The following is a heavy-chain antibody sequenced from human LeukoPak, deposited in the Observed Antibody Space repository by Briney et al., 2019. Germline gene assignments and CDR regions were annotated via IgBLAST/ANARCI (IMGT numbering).Heavy chain of an antibody. CDR3: AKVGDYGDYALDY. CDR2: ISYDGSYK. Sequence: SGGSLRLSCAASGFTFSSYGMHWVRQAPGKGLEWVAAISYDGSYKYYADFVKGRFTISRDNSKNTLYLQMNSLRAEDTAVYYCAKVGDYGDYALDYWGQGTLVTVSS. J-gene: IGHJ4*02. V-gene: IGHV3-30*18. CDR1: GFTFSSYG. D-gene: IGHD4-17*01.